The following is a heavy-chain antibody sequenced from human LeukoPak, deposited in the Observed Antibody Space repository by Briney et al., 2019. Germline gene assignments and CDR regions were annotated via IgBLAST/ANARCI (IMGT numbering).Heavy chain of an antibody. CDR2: IRYDGSNK. D-gene: IGHD2-15*01. V-gene: IGHV3-30*02. CDR3: ARGADGVSSNSRGWFDP. CDR1: GFTFSSYD. Sequence: PGGSLRLSCAASGFTFSSYDIHWVRQAPGKGLEWVAFIRYDGSNKYYADSVRGRFTISRDNSKNTLYLHMNSLRAEDTAVYSCARGADGVSSNSRGWFDPWGQGTLVTVSS. J-gene: IGHJ5*02.